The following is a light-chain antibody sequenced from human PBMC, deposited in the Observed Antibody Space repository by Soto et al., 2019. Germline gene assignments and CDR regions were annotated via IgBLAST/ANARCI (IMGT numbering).Light chain of an antibody. Sequence: AIQMTQSPSSLSASVGDRVTITCRASQAIRNDLGWYQQKPGKAPKLLIYGASTLQSGVASRFSGSASGTDFTLTISSLQPEDFATYYCLQDDSYPLTFGGGTKVEIK. J-gene: IGKJ4*01. V-gene: IGKV1-6*01. CDR1: QAIRND. CDR3: LQDDSYPLT. CDR2: GAS.